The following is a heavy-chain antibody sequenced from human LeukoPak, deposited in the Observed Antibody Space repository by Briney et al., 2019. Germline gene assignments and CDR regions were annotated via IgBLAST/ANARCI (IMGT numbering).Heavy chain of an antibody. CDR1: GFTFNTYW. CDR2: IKPDGGEK. J-gene: IGHJ4*02. Sequence: GGSLRLSCAASGFTFNTYWMSWVRQAPGKGLEWVANIKPDGGEKYHVDPVKGRFTISRDNTKNSLFLQMNNLRAEDTAVYYCARGSWNPDYWGQGTLVTVSS. CDR3: ARGSWNPDY. V-gene: IGHV3-7*03. D-gene: IGHD1-1*01.